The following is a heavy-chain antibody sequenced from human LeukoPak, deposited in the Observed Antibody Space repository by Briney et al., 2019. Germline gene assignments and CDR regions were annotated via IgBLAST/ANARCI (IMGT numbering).Heavy chain of an antibody. CDR2: IYYTGST. CDR1: GGSVSDYY. CDR3: ASRKLGNDY. Sequence: PSETLSLTCTISGGSVSDYYWSWIRQSPGKGLEWIGYIYYTGSTTYNPSLKSRVTISADTSKNQFSLKLSSVTAADTAVYYCASRKLGNDYWGQGTLVTVSS. D-gene: IGHD7-27*01. V-gene: IGHV4-59*02. J-gene: IGHJ4*02.